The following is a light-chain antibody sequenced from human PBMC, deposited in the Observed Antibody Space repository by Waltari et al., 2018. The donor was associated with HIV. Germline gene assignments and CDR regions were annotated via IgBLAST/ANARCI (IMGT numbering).Light chain of an antibody. CDR3: AAWDDSLNGPV. J-gene: IGLJ3*02. CDR1: TSNIGSNP. CDR2: SNN. V-gene: IGLV1-44*01. Sequence: QSVLTQPPSASGTTGQRVTISCSGSTSNIGSNPIHWDQQLPGTAPKLLISSNNQRPSGVPDRFSGSKSGTSASLAISGLQSEDEADYSCAAWDDSLNGPVFGGGTKLTVL.